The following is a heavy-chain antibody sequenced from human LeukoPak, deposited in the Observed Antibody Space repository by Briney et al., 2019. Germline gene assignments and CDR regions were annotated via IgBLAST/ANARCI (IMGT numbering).Heavy chain of an antibody. J-gene: IGHJ4*02. D-gene: IGHD4-17*01. V-gene: IGHV3-23*01. CDR3: AAAVNTGRAEHY. CDR2: INNSGTDT. Sequence: GGSLRLSCAASGFTFSSYAMSWVRQAPGKGLEWVSSINNSGTDTYYEDSVKGRFTISRDNSKNTLFLHINSLSAEDTAVYYCAAAVNTGRAEHYWGQGTLVTVSS. CDR1: GFTFSSYA.